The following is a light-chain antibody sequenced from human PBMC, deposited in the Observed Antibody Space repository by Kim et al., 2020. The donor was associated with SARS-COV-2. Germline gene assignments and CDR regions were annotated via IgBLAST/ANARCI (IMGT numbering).Light chain of an antibody. CDR1: SSDVGGYNY. CDR3: SSYTRSDTWV. V-gene: IGLV2-14*04. CDR2: DVN. Sequence: GHSMTTSCPGTSSDVGGYNYVSGYQQHPVKAPKLLIYDVNKRPSGVSNRCSGSESGNTASLTISGLQAEDEADFYCSSYTRSDTWVFGGGTQLTVL. J-gene: IGLJ3*02.